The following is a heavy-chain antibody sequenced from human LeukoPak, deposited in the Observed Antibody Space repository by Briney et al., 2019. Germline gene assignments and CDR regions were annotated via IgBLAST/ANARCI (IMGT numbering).Heavy chain of an antibody. CDR3: AKDHSVGATKGYFDY. J-gene: IGHJ4*02. CDR2: ISYDGSNK. V-gene: IGHV3-30*18. D-gene: IGHD1-26*01. Sequence: AGGSLRLSCAASGFTFSSYGMHWVRQAPGKGLEWVAVISYDGSNKYYADSVKGRFTISRDNSKNTLYLQMNSLRAEDTAVYYCAKDHSVGATKGYFDYWGQATLVTVSS. CDR1: GFTFSSYG.